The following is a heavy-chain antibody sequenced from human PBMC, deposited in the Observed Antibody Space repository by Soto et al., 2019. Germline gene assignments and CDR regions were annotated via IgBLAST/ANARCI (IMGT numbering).Heavy chain of an antibody. CDR2: INHSGST. Sequence: QLQLQESGPGLVKPSETLSLTCRVSDGSMNSDSSYWVWIRQPPGQGLEWIGVINHSGSTYHNLSLKGRVTMSVDASRNQFSLKLTSMTAADTAVYYCARLGGYVSVGYYYLWDSWGQGTLVTVSS. D-gene: IGHD3-22*01. V-gene: IGHV4-39*01. J-gene: IGHJ4*02. CDR3: ARLGGYVSVGYYYLWDS. CDR1: DGSMNSDSSY.